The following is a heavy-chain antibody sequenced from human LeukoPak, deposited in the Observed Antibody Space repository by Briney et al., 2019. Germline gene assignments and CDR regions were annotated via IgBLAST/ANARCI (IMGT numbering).Heavy chain of an antibody. CDR2: IYHSGSS. Sequence: SETLSLTCAVSGYSISSDYYWGWIRQPPGKGLEWIGSIYHSGSSYYNPSLKSRVTISMDTSKNQFSLKLSSVTAADTAVYYCARVYCSSTGCFAAYWGQGTLVTVSS. CDR1: GYSISSDYY. J-gene: IGHJ4*02. D-gene: IGHD2-2*01. CDR3: ARVYCSSTGCFAAY. V-gene: IGHV4-38-2*01.